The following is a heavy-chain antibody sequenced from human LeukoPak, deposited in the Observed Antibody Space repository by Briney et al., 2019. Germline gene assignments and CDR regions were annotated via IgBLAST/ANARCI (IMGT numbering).Heavy chain of an antibody. V-gene: IGHV4-30-4*01. CDR1: GGSIRSGGYY. Sequence: SQTLSLTCTVSGGSIRSGGYYWSWIRQPPGEGLEWIGYIYYSGSTYYHPSLKSRVTISLDTSKNQFSLKLSSVTAADTAVYYCARVTTVTTSFHFDYWGQGTLVTVSS. CDR3: ARVTTVTTSFHFDY. J-gene: IGHJ4*02. D-gene: IGHD4-17*01. CDR2: IYYSGST.